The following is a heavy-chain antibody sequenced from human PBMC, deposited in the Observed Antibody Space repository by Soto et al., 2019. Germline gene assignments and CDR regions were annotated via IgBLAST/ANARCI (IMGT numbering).Heavy chain of an antibody. Sequence: GGSLRLSCAASGFTFSSYGMHWVRQAPGKGLEWVTVISYDGSNKYYADSVKGRFTISRDNSKNTLYLQMNSLRAEDTAVYYCAKALYCGGDCYPTTLDYWGQGTLVTVSS. CDR1: GFTFSSYG. J-gene: IGHJ4*02. D-gene: IGHD2-21*02. CDR2: ISYDGSNK. V-gene: IGHV3-30*18. CDR3: AKALYCGGDCYPTTLDY.